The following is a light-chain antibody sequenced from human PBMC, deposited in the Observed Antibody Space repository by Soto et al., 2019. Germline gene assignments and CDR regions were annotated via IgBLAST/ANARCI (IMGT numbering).Light chain of an antibody. V-gene: IGKV3-20*01. Sequence: ELVLTQSPDTLSLSPGEGVTLSYSSSQTVIRKYLAWHQQKPGQTPRLLVYGASSRATGIPERLSASGYGTDLTITISRLQNEDFAVYYCQQYAKAPLTFGQGTKVDIK. J-gene: IGKJ1*01. CDR1: QTVIRKY. CDR3: QQYAKAPLT. CDR2: GAS.